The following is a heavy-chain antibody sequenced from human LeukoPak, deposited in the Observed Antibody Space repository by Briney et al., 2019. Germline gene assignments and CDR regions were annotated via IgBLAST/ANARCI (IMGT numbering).Heavy chain of an antibody. V-gene: IGHV1-3*01. J-gene: IGHJ6*02. Sequence: ASVKVSCKASGYTFTSYAMHWVCQAPGQRLEWMGWINAGNGNTKYSQKFQGRVTVTRDTSASTAYMELSSLRSEDTAVYYCAIAEARYYYYGMDVWGQGTTVTVSS. CDR1: GYTFTSYA. CDR3: AIAEARYYYYGMDV. CDR2: INAGNGNT. D-gene: IGHD1-14*01.